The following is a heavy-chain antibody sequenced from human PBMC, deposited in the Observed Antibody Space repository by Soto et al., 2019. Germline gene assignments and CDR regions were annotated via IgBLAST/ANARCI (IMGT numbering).Heavy chain of an antibody. CDR3: ARVCGGDCHYGMDV. Sequence: QVQLQESGPGLVKPSQTLSLTCTVSGGSISSGGYYWSWIRQHPGKGLEWIGYIYYSGSTYYNPSLKSRVTISVDTSKNQFSLKLSSVTDADTAVYYCARVCGGDCHYGMDVWGQGTKVTVSS. CDR2: IYYSGST. CDR1: GGSISSGGYY. J-gene: IGHJ6*02. V-gene: IGHV4-31*03. D-gene: IGHD2-21*02.